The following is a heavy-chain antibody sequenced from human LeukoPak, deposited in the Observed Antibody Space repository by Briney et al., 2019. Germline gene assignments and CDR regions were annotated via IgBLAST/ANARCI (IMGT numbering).Heavy chain of an antibody. CDR3: ARTDFDSIAAALWEY. D-gene: IGHD6-13*01. Sequence: SETLSLTCTVSGGSISSSSYYWGWVRQPPGTGLEWIGSIYHSGSTYYNPSLKSRVTISVDTSKDQFSLKLSSVTAADTAVYYCARTDFDSIAAALWEYWGQGTLVTVSS. V-gene: IGHV4-39*07. CDR1: GGSISSSSYY. J-gene: IGHJ4*02. CDR2: IYHSGST.